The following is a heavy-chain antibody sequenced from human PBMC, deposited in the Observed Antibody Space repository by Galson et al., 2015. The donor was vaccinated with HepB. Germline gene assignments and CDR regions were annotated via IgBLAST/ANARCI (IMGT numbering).Heavy chain of an antibody. V-gene: IGHV4-39*07. Sequence: SETLSLTCTISRGSINSYNYYWGWIRQPPGKGLEWIGSIYYSGSTYYSPSLKTQVTISMDMSKKQFSLELSSVSALDTATYYCARGRAEDRAFDYWGQGTLVTVSS. CDR1: RGSINSYNYY. D-gene: IGHD5-18*01. CDR2: IYYSGST. J-gene: IGHJ4*02. CDR3: ARGRAEDRAFDY.